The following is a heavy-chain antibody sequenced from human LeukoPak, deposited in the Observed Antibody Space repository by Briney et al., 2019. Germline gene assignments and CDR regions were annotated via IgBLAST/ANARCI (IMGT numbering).Heavy chain of an antibody. CDR1: GGSISSHY. J-gene: IGHJ3*02. Sequence: PSETLSLTCTVSGGSISSHYWSWIRQPPGKGLEWIGLIYYSGSTNYNPSLKSRVTISVDTSKNQFSLKLSSVTAADTAVYYCARGRIVGATRDAFGIWGQGTMVTVSS. CDR2: IYYSGST. D-gene: IGHD1-26*01. V-gene: IGHV4-59*11. CDR3: ARGRIVGATRDAFGI.